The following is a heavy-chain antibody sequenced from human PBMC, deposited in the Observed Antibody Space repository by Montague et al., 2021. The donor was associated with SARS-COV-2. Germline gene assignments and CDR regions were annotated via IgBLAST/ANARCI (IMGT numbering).Heavy chain of an antibody. Sequence: SLRLSCAASGFTFSTFWMTWVRQVPGKGLEWVANIKQDGSEKYYVDSVKGRFTISRDNAKNSLYLQLDGLRAEDTAVYYCARGHDSSGYQYWGQGTLVTVSS. V-gene: IGHV3-7*05. D-gene: IGHD3-22*01. CDR3: ARGHDSSGYQY. J-gene: IGHJ4*02. CDR2: IKQDGSEK. CDR1: GFTFSTFW.